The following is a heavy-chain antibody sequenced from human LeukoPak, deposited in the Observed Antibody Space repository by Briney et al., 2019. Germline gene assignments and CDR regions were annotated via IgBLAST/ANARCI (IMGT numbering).Heavy chain of an antibody. Sequence: GASVKVSCRASGGTFNTYAITWVGQAPGQGLEGLGGIVPMFDTTNYGQKFQGRLTITADPSTSTAYMELSSLRSEDTAVYYCASGPFLTFDHTPEGYYHYYMDVWGPGTTVTTSS. CDR2: IVPMFDTT. CDR1: GGTFNTYA. J-gene: IGHJ6*03. V-gene: IGHV1-69*13. CDR3: ASGPFLTFDHTPEGYYHYYMDV. D-gene: IGHD1-14*01.